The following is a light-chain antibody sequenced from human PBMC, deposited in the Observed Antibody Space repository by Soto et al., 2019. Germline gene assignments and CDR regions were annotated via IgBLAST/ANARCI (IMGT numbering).Light chain of an antibody. V-gene: IGKV1D-16*01. J-gene: IGKJ5*01. Sequence: DIQMTHSPSSLSASVLYIVTITFRSSQGISSWLGWYQQKPGKAPKSLIYLASSLQSGVPSRFSGSGSGTDFTLTINSLQPEDFATYYCQKYNSYPINFGQGTRLEIK. CDR3: QKYNSYPIN. CDR1: QGISSW. CDR2: LAS.